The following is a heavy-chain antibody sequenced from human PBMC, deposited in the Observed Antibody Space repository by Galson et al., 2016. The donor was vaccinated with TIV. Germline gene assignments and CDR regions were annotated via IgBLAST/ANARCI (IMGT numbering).Heavy chain of an antibody. J-gene: IGHJ4*02. CDR3: ARATPSVFGVVMTLDY. V-gene: IGHV6-1*01. CDR2: TYYRSKWYN. CDR1: GDSVSSDSAA. D-gene: IGHD3-3*01. Sequence: CAISGDSVSSDSAAWNWIRQSPSRGLEWLGRTYYRSKWYNDYAVAVKSRITITPDTSKNQFSLQLTSVTPEDTAVYDCARATPSVFGVVMTLDYWGQGTLVTVSS.